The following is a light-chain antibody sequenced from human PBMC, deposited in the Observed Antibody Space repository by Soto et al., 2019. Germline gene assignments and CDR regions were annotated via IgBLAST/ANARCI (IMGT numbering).Light chain of an antibody. CDR3: QVWDSSRHVV. Sequence: ELTHPPSVSVAPGQTATIACGGKNVGSNSVHWYHQKPGQAPVLVVFEHSDRPSGIPERFSASKSGNTATLTISRVEAGDEADYYCQVWDSSRHVVFGGGTKVTVL. V-gene: IGLV3-21*02. CDR2: EHS. CDR1: NVGSNS. J-gene: IGLJ2*01.